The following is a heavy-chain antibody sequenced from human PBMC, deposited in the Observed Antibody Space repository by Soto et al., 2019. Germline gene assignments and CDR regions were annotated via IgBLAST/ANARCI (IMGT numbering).Heavy chain of an antibody. CDR3: ARHFTDSPSGFDY. CDR1: GYSFTSYW. D-gene: IGHD2-15*01. V-gene: IGHV5-51*01. Sequence: GESLKISCKGSGYSFTSYWIGWVRQMPGKGLEWMGIIYPGDSDTRYSPSFQGQVTISANKSISTAYLQWSSLKASDTAMYYCARHFTDSPSGFDYWGQGTLVTVSS. J-gene: IGHJ4*02. CDR2: IYPGDSDT.